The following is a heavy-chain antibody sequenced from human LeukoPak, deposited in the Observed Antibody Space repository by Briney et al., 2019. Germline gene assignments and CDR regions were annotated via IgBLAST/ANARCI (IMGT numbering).Heavy chain of an antibody. V-gene: IGHV3-7*01. J-gene: IGHJ4*02. D-gene: IGHD4-11*01. CDR1: GFTFSSYA. CDR3: AKDGGTVTSYYFDS. CDR2: IKQDGSEK. Sequence: GGSLRLSCAASGFTFSSYAMSWVRQAPGKGLEWVANIKQDGSEKYYVDSVKGRFTISRDNAKNSLYLQMNSLRAEDTAVYYCAKDGGTVTSYYFDSWGLGTLVTVSS.